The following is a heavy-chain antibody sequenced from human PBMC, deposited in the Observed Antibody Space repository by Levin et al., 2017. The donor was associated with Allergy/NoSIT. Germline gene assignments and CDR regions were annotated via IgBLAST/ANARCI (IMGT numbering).Heavy chain of an antibody. J-gene: IGHJ6*02. D-gene: IGHD2/OR15-2a*01. CDR1: GSNFPYYN. V-gene: IGHV3-21*01. CDR3: ARDHRDFYFMDV. CDR2: INVGSTYI. Sequence: GGSLRLSCGASGSNFPYYNLNWVRQAPGKGLEWVASINVGSTYIYYADSVRGRFTISRDNSKNSVFLQMNSLRVEDTAVYFCARDHRDFYFMDVWGQGTTVTVSS.